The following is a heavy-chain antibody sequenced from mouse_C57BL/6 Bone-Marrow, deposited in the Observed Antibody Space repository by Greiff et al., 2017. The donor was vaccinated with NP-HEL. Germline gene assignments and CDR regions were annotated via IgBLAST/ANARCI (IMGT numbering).Heavy chain of an antibody. CDR1: GYTFTSYW. J-gene: IGHJ1*03. Sequence: QVQLQQPGAELVKPGASVKMSCKASGYTFTSYWITWVKQRPGQGLEWIGDIYPGSGSTNYNEKFKSKATLTVDTSSSTAYMQLSSLTSEDSAVYYCARNTSQLRYFDVWGTGTTVTVSS. CDR2: IYPGSGST. CDR3: ARNTSQLRYFDV. D-gene: IGHD2-12*01. V-gene: IGHV1-55*01.